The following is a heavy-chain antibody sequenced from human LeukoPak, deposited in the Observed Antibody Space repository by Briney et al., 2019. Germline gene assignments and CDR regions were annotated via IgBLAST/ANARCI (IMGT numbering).Heavy chain of an antibody. Sequence: PGGSLRLSRAASGFSFSEYYMTWIRQAPEKGLEWVSNLSSSGRYTNYADSVRGRFTISRDNAKKSLYLQMNSLRAEDTAVYYCARHSEGPVNDAFDIWGQGTKVTVSS. CDR2: LSSSGRYT. V-gene: IGHV3-11*03. CDR3: ARHSEGPVNDAFDI. CDR1: GFSFSEYY. J-gene: IGHJ3*02. D-gene: IGHD2-2*01.